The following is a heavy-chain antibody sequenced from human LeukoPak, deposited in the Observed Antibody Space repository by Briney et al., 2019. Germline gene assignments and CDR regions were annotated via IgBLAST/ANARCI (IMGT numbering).Heavy chain of an antibody. CDR2: IYSDNT. J-gene: IGHJ5*02. V-gene: IGHV3-53*01. Sequence: PGGSLRLSCTVSGFTVSSNSMSWVRQAPGKGLEWVSFIYSDNTHYSDSVKGRFTISRDNSKNTLYLQMNSLRAEDTAVYYCARGRAGRLSASNWFDPWGHGTLVTVSS. D-gene: IGHD6-19*01. CDR3: ARGRAGRLSASNWFDP. CDR1: GFTVSSNS.